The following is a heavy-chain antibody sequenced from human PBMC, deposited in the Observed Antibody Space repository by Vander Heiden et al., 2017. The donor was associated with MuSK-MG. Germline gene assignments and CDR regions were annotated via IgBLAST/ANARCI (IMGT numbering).Heavy chain of an antibody. Sequence: QLQLQESGPGLVKPSETLSLTCTVSGGSISSSSYYWGWIRQPPGKGLEWIGSIYYSGSTYYNPALKSRVTISVDTSKNQFSLKMRSVTAADTAVYYCARQAGAVDGNLPYWGQGTLVTVSS. J-gene: IGHJ4*02. CDR2: IYYSGST. V-gene: IGHV4-39*01. CDR3: ARQAGAVDGNLPY. CDR1: GGSISSSSYY. D-gene: IGHD6-19*01.